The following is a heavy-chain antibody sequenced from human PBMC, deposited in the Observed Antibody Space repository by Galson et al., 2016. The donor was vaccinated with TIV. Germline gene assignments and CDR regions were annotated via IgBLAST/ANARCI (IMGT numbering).Heavy chain of an antibody. J-gene: IGHJ3*01. CDR1: GFTFDFYA. Sequence: SLRLSCAASGFTFDFYAMSWVRQAPGQGLEWVSGISGSGGITYFADSVKGRFTISRDNSRNTLFLQIHSLRVEDTAVYYCAKRKNYGGDAFEDWGQGTLVTVSS. CDR2: ISGSGGIT. V-gene: IGHV3-23*01. CDR3: AKRKNYGGDAFED. D-gene: IGHD2-21*01.